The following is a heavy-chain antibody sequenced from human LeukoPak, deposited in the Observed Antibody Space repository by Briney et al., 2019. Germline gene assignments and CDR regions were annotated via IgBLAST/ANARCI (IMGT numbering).Heavy chain of an antibody. D-gene: IGHD4-17*01. CDR1: GFTFSNYA. Sequence: GRSLRLSCEASGFTFSNYAMHWVRRAPGKGLEWVALISYDGSTKHYADSVKGRFTVSRDNSKNTLYLQINSLRPEDTAMYYCAKDPNGDYIGAFDFWGQGTMVTVSS. J-gene: IGHJ3*01. CDR3: AKDPNGDYIGAFDF. V-gene: IGHV3-30*18. CDR2: ISYDGSTK.